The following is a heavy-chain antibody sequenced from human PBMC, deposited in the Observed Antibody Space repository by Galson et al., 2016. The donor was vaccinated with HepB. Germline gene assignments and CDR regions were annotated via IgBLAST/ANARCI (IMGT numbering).Heavy chain of an antibody. J-gene: IGHJ5*01. CDR1: GGSFRSYV. CDR3: ARSHYSSGWYSGWFDS. Sequence: ETLSLTCTVNGGSFRSYVWSWIRQAPGKGQEWIGETNDGGSVNYNPSLKNRVIITIVKSRNHLSLKLSSVTAADTAIYYCARSHYSSGWYSGWFDSWGQGTLVTVSS. D-gene: IGHD6-19*01. CDR2: TNDGGSV. V-gene: IGHV4-34*01.